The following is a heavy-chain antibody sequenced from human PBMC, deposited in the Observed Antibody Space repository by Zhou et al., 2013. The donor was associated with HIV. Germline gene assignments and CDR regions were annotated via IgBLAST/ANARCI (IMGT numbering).Heavy chain of an antibody. D-gene: IGHD3-16*02. V-gene: IGHV1-69*16. J-gene: IGHJ6*04. CDR3: ARDRGEGSFKFFYVMDV. CDR1: GGTSTSHT. Sequence: QVQSVLSGAEVRKPGSSVKLSCKTSGGTSTSHTVNWVRQVPGHGLEWMGGIVLRLDEVSYAQAFQGRVTITTDDARGTAHMELSSLRCEDTGVYYCARDRGEGSFKFFYVMDVWDGETTVTVSS. CDR2: IVLRLDEV.